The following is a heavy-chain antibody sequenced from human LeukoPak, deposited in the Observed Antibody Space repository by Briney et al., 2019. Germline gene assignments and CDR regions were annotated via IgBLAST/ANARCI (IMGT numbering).Heavy chain of an antibody. CDR1: GFTFNYFW. CDR3: ARGINGPVD. Sequence: PGGSLRLSCAASGFTFNYFWMHWARQAPGKGLAWVSRLNTDGSYTGYADSVKGRFTISRDNAKNILYLHMNSLRVEDTAVYYCARGINGPVDWGQGTLVTVSS. J-gene: IGHJ4*02. CDR2: LNTDGSYT. V-gene: IGHV3-74*01. D-gene: IGHD5-24*01.